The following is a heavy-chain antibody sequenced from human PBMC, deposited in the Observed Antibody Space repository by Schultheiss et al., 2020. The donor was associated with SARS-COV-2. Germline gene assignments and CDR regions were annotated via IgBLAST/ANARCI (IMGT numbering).Heavy chain of an antibody. Sequence: GGSLRLSCAASGFTFSSYGMHWVRQAPGKGLEWVSYISSSSSYTNYADSVKGRFTISRENAKNSLYLQMNSLRAGDTAVYYCARGLDGYNEGALDYWGQGTLVTVSS. D-gene: IGHD5-24*01. J-gene: IGHJ4*02. CDR2: ISSSSSYT. CDR3: ARGLDGYNEGALDY. V-gene: IGHV3-21*05. CDR1: GFTFSSYG.